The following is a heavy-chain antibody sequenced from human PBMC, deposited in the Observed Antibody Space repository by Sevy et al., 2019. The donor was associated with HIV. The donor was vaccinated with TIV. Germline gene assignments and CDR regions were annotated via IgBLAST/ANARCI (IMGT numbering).Heavy chain of an antibody. D-gene: IGHD2-2*01. J-gene: IGHJ4*02. CDR1: GDSINTYY. V-gene: IGHV4-4*08. CDR3: ARLRWDLVVVPGATPGCYFDQ. Sequence: SETLSLTCTVSGDSINTYYWSWIRQPPGKGLEWIGYVSTSGSTKYNPSLQSRGAISLDTSRNQVSLKETSVTAADAAVYYCARLRWDLVVVPGATPGCYFDQWGQGTLVTVSS. CDR2: VSTSGST.